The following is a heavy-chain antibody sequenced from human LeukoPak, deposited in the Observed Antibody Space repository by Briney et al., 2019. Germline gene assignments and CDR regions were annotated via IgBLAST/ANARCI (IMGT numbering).Heavy chain of an antibody. J-gene: IGHJ4*02. CDR3: ARGTAVVRVFDY. D-gene: IGHD5-18*01. CDR2: IIPIFGTA. V-gene: IGHV1-69*13. CDR1: GGTFSSYA. Sequence: ASVKVSCKASGGTFSSYAISWVRQAPGQGLEWMGGIIPIFGTANYAQKFQGRVTITADESTSTAYMELSSLRSEDTAVYYCARGTAVVRVFDYWGQRTLVTVSA.